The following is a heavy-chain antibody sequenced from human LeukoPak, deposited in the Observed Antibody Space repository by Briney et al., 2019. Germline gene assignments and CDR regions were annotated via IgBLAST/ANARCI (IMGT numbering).Heavy chain of an antibody. D-gene: IGHD2-21*02. J-gene: IGHJ3*02. V-gene: IGHV3-48*01. CDR3: ATDCRWAFDM. Sequence: QSGGSLRLSCAASGFTFSSYSMNWVRQTPGKGLEWVSYIGSRGSPIYYADSVKGRFTISRDNAKNSLYLQINSLTAEDTAVYYCATDCRWAFDMWGQGTMITVSS. CDR1: GFTFSSYS. CDR2: IGSRGSPI.